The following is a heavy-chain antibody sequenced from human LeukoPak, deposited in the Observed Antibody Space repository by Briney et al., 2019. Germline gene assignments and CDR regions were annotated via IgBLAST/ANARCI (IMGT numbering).Heavy chain of an antibody. D-gene: IGHD3-22*01. CDR3: ARDGPYDSSGFDY. V-gene: IGHV1-18*01. CDR2: ISAYNGNT. CDR1: GYTFTSYG. J-gene: IGHJ4*02. Sequence: GASVKVSCKASGYTFTSYGISWVRQAPGQGLEWMGWISAYNGNTNYAQKLQGRVTITTDESTSTAYMELSSLRSEDTAVYYCARDGPYDSSGFDYWGQGTLVTVSS.